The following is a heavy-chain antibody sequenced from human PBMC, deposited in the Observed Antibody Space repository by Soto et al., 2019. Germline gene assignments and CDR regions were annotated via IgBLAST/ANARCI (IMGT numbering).Heavy chain of an antibody. D-gene: IGHD6-6*01. CDR3: ARGRPFDY. CDR1: GFTFSSYA. Sequence: GGSLRLSCAASGFTFSSYAMHWVRQAPGKGLEWVAVISYDGSNKYYADSVKGRFTISRDNSKNTLYLQMSSLRAEDTAVYYCARGRPFDYWGQGTLVTVSS. J-gene: IGHJ4*02. V-gene: IGHV3-30-3*01. CDR2: ISYDGSNK.